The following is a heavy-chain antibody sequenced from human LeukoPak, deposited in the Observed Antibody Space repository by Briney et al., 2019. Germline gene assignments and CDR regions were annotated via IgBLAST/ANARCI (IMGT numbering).Heavy chain of an antibody. J-gene: IGHJ4*02. CDR1: GGSISRYY. Sequence: LSLTCTVSGGSISRYYWSWIRQAPGKGLEWVSHISSSGDTIYYADSVRGRFTISRDNAKNSLYLQMNSLRADDTALYYCAGGHHGLEYWGQGALVIVSS. V-gene: IGHV3-11*01. CDR2: ISSSGDTI. CDR3: AGGHHGLEY. D-gene: IGHD3-16*01.